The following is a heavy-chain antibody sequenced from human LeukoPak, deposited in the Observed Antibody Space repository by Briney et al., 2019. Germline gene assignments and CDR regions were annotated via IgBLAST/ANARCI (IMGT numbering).Heavy chain of an antibody. J-gene: IGHJ4*02. D-gene: IGHD3-10*01. V-gene: IGHV3-23*01. Sequence: GGSLRLSCAASGFMFSDYGMSWVRQAPGKGLEWVSAISGSGGSTYYADSVKGRFTISRDNSKNTLYLQMNSLRAEDTAVYYCAKCMVRGVIIYYFDYWGQGTLVTVSS. CDR3: AKCMVRGVIIYYFDY. CDR2: ISGSGGST. CDR1: GFMFSDYG.